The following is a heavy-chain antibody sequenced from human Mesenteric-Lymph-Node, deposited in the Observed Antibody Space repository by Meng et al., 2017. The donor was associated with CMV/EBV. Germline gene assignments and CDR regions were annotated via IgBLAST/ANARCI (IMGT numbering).Heavy chain of an antibody. CDR1: ISSGCYY. V-gene: IGHV4-31*02. J-gene: IGHJ4*02. D-gene: IGHD2-15*01. CDR2: IYYSGST. CDR3: AREAVCSGGSCYSEGFDY. Sequence: ISSGCYYWSCIRQHPGKGLECIGYIYYSGSTYYNPSLKSRVTISVDTSKNQFSLKLSSVTAADTAVYYCAREAVCSGGSCYSEGFDYWGQGTLVTVSS.